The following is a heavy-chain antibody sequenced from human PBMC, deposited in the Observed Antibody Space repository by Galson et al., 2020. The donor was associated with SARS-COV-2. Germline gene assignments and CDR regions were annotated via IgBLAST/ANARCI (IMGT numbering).Heavy chain of an antibody. V-gene: IGHV3-66*01. Sequence: GGSLRLSCAASGFTVTSNSMSWVRQVPGKGLEWVSVIYGGGDNTHSADSVQGRFSISRDSSKNTLNLQMNSLRADDTAVYYCARVLGVDYDRLRLVSWGQGTRDTGS. CDR1: GFTVTSNS. CDR2: IYGGGDNT. D-gene: IGHD3-16*01. CDR3: ARVLGVDYDRLRLVS. J-gene: IGHJ3*01.